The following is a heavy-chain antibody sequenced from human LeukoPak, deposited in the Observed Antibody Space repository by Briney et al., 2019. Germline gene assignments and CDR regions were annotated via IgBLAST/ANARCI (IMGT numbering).Heavy chain of an antibody. J-gene: IGHJ3*02. Sequence: ASVKVSCKASGYTFTGYYMHWVRQAPGQGPEWMGRISAYNGNTNYAQKLQGRVTMTTDTSTNTAYMELRSLRSDDTAVYYCARGAYYDILTGYETVDAFDIWGQGTMVTVSS. D-gene: IGHD3-9*01. CDR1: GYTFTGYY. V-gene: IGHV1-18*04. CDR2: ISAYNGNT. CDR3: ARGAYYDILTGYETVDAFDI.